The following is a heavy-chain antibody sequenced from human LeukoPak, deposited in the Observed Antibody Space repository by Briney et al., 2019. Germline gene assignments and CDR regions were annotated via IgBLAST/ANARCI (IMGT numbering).Heavy chain of an antibody. CDR2: IYYIGST. Sequence: PSETLSLTCTVSGGSISSYYWSWIHQPPGKGLEWIGYIYYIGSTNYNPSLKSRVTISLDTSKNQFSLKLSSVTAADTAVYYCARHLSPNSQNYRDTSGWLFDYWGQGPLVTVSS. V-gene: IGHV4-59*08. J-gene: IGHJ4*02. CDR3: ARHLSPNSQNYRDTSGWLFDY. D-gene: IGHD3-22*01. CDR1: GGSISSYY.